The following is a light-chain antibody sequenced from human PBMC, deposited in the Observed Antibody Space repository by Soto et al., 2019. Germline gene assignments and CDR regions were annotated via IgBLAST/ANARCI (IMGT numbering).Light chain of an antibody. CDR1: QSISSY. V-gene: IGKV1-39*01. Sequence: DIQMTKSPSSLSASVGDRVTITCRASQSISSYLNWYQQKPGKAPKLLIYAASSLQSGVPSSFSGSGSGTDFTLTISILQPEDFANYYCQQSYSTPFTFGPGKKVDIK. J-gene: IGKJ3*01. CDR2: AAS. CDR3: QQSYSTPFT.